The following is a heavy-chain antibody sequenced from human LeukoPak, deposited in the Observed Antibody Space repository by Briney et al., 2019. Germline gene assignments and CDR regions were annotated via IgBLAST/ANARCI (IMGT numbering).Heavy chain of an antibody. D-gene: IGHD2-21*02. V-gene: IGHV4-39*07. CDR2: IYYSGST. CDR3: ARGESRGNLVTAPDY. CDR1: GGSISSSSYY. J-gene: IGHJ4*02. Sequence: SETLSLTCTVSGGSISSSSYYWGWIRQPPGKGLEWIGSIYYSGSTNYNPSLKSRVPISVDTSKNQFSLKLSSVTAADTAMYYCARGESRGNLVTAPDYWGQGTLVTVSS.